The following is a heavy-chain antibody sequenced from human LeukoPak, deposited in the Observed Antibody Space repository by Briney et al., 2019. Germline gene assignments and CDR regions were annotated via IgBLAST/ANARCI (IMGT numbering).Heavy chain of an antibody. Sequence: GGSLCLSCPASGFNSSDARMTWVARPPGKGLEWLGRINRGGSTDYAVPVNNRFTISRDDSKNTIYLQINGLKTEDTAVYYCKWERTVYYSLDVWGQGTTVTVPS. CDR3: KWERTVYYSLDV. V-gene: IGHV3-15*01. J-gene: IGHJ6*02. D-gene: IGHD1-26*01. CDR1: GFNSSDAR. CDR2: INRGGST.